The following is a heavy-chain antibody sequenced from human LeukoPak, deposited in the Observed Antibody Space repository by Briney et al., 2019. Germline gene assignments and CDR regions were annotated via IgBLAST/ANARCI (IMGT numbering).Heavy chain of an antibody. Sequence: PGGSLRLSCAASGFTFSSYEMNWVRQAPGKGLEWVSYISSSGSTIYYADSVKGRFTISRDNAKTSLYLQMNSLRAEDTAVYYCARDLRWIAAAGNDAFDIWGQGTMVTVSS. CDR3: ARDLRWIAAAGNDAFDI. V-gene: IGHV3-48*03. D-gene: IGHD6-13*01. CDR2: ISSSGSTI. J-gene: IGHJ3*02. CDR1: GFTFSSYE.